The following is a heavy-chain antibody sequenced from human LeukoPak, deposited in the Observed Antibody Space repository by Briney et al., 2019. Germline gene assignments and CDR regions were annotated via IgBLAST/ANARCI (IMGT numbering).Heavy chain of an antibody. V-gene: IGHV4-34*01. D-gene: IGHD2-2*01. CDR3: AREGGADCSSTSCPP. J-gene: IGHJ5*02. CDR2: INHSGST. Sequence: SETLSLTCAVYGGSFSGYYWSWIRQPPGKGLEWIGEINHSGSTNYNPSLKSRVTISVDTSKNQFSLKLSSVTAADTAVYYCAREGGADCSSTSCPPWGQGTLVTVSS. CDR1: GGSFSGYY.